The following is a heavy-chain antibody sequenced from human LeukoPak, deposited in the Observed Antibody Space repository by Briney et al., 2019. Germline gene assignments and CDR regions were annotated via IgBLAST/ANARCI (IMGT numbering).Heavy chain of an antibody. D-gene: IGHD1-26*01. CDR3: ARGSGSFSGGFDY. Sequence: GSLRLSCAASGFTFSSYGMHWVRQTPGKGLEWVTIIWSDGTNKYYADSVKGRFTISRDNSKNTLYLEMNSLRAEDTAVYYCARGSGSFSGGFDYWGQGTLVTVSS. J-gene: IGHJ4*02. CDR2: IWSDGTNK. CDR1: GFTFSSYG. V-gene: IGHV3-33*01.